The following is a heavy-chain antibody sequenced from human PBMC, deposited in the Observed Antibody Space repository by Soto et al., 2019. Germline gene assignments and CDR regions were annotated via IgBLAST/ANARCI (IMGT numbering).Heavy chain of an antibody. J-gene: IGHJ4*02. CDR2: IYPGDSDT. D-gene: IGHD6-19*01. CDR1: GYSFASYW. Sequence: PGESLKISCKGSGYSFASYWIAWVRQMPGKGLEWMGIIYPGDSDTRYSPSFQGQVTISADKSISTAYLQWSSLKASDTAMYYCAKSGAVAVQTLSFDFWGQGTLVTVS. V-gene: IGHV5-51*01. CDR3: AKSGAVAVQTLSFDF.